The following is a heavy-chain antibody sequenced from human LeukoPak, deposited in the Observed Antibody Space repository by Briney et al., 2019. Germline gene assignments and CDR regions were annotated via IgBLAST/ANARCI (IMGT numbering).Heavy chain of an antibody. CDR2: INPNSGGT. CDR3: ARDPGGYYGSGIPRAHREYYFDY. D-gene: IGHD3-10*01. Sequence: ASVKVSCKASGYTFTGYYMIWVRQAPGQGLEWMGWINPNSGGTNYAQMFQGRVTMTRDTSISTAYMELSRLRSDDTAVYYCARDPGGYYGSGIPRAHREYYFDYWGQGTLVTVSS. J-gene: IGHJ4*02. CDR1: GYTFTGYY. V-gene: IGHV1-2*02.